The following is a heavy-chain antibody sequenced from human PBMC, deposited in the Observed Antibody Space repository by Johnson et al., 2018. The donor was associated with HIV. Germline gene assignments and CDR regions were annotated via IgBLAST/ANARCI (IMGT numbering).Heavy chain of an antibody. Sequence: VQLVESGGGLVNPGGSLTLSCAASGFTFSNAWMSWVRQAPGKGLEWVGQIKSRTDGGTTDYGAPVKGRFTISRNDSENTLRLQMNSLKTEDTALYYCATITRSYYFDSSGHLYDAFDIWGQGTMVTVAS. CDR2: IKSRTDGGTT. V-gene: IGHV3-15*01. J-gene: IGHJ3*02. D-gene: IGHD3-22*01. CDR3: ATITRSYYFDSSGHLYDAFDI. CDR1: GFTFSNAW.